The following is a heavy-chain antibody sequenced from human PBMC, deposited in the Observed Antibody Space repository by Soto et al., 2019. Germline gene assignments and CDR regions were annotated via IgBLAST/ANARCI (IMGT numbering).Heavy chain of an antibody. V-gene: IGHV3-48*01. J-gene: IGHJ5*02. D-gene: IGHD1-1*01. CDR1: GFTFSTYS. CDR2: FSSSGGGI. Sequence: GGSLRLSCAASGFTFSTYSMNWVRQAPGKGLEWISYFSSSGGGIHYVDSVKGRFTISRGNAKNSLYLQMNSLRAEDTAVYYCARDDWGETGMIVGNWFDPWGQGTLVTVSS. CDR3: ARDDWGETGMIVGNWFDP.